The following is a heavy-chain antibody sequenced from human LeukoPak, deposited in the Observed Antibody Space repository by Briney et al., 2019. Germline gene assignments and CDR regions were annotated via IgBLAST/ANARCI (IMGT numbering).Heavy chain of an antibody. Sequence: ASVKVSCEASGYTFTSYYMHWVRQAPGQGLEWMGIINPSGGSTSYAQKFQGRVTMTRDTSTSTVYMELSSLRSEDTAVYYCARDKPYSSSSSGWFDPWGQGTLVTVSS. CDR2: INPSGGST. D-gene: IGHD6-6*01. J-gene: IGHJ5*02. CDR3: ARDKPYSSSSSGWFDP. CDR1: GYTFTSYY. V-gene: IGHV1-46*01.